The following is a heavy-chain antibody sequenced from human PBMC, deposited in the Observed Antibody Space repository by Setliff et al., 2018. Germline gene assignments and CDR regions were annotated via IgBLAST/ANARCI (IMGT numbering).Heavy chain of an antibody. V-gene: IGHV4-4*07. CDR2: IYTSGST. CDR3: ARDSRGNPPNYMDV. Sequence: ETLSLTCTGSGGSISSYYWSWIRQPAGKGLEWIGRIYTSGSTNYNPSLKSRVTMSVDTYKNQFSLKLSSVTAADTAVYYCARDSRGNPPNYMDVWGKGTTVTVSS. CDR1: GGSISSYY. J-gene: IGHJ6*03.